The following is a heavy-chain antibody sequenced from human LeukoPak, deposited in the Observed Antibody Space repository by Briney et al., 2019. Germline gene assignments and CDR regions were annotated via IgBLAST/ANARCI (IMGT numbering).Heavy chain of an antibody. CDR2: IYYSGST. J-gene: IGHJ4*02. Sequence: PSETLSLTRSVSGGSISTYYWSWIRQPPGKGLEWIGYIYYSGSTNYNPSRKSRVTISVDTSKNQFSLKLTSVTAADTAIYYCARGVSYFDSWGQGTLVTVSS. CDR1: GGSISTYY. CDR3: ARGVSYFDS. V-gene: IGHV4-59*01.